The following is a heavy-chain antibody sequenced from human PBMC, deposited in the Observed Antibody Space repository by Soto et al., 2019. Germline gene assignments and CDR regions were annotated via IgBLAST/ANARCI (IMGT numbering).Heavy chain of an antibody. V-gene: IGHV4-34*01. CDR3: ARARPRYCSSWYGWFDP. Sequence: SETLSLTCAVYGGSFIGYYWSWILQPPWKGLEWIGEINHSGSTNYNPSLKSRVTISVDTSKNQFSLKLSSVTAADTAVYYCARARPRYCSSWYGWFDPWGQGTLVTVSS. D-gene: IGHD6-13*01. CDR1: GGSFIGYY. J-gene: IGHJ5*02. CDR2: INHSGST.